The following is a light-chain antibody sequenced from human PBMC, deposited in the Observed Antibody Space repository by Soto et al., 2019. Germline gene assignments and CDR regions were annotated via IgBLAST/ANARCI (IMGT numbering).Light chain of an antibody. V-gene: IGLV2-8*01. Sequence: QSALTQPPSASGSHGQSVAISCTGTSSDVGGYNSVSWYQQHPGKAPKLMIYEVSTRPSGVPDRFSGSKSGNTASLTVSGLQAEDEADYYCSSYAGSNNLVFGGGTKVTVL. J-gene: IGLJ3*02. CDR2: EVS. CDR3: SSYAGSNNLV. CDR1: SSDVGGYNS.